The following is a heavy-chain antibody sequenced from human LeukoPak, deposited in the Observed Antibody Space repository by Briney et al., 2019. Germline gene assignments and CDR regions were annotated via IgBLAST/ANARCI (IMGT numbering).Heavy chain of an antibody. D-gene: IGHD6-13*01. CDR1: GYTFTGYY. CDR2: INPNSGGT. J-gene: IGHJ4*02. Sequence: GASVKVSCKASGYTFTGYYMHWVRQAPGQGLEWMGWINPNSGGTNYAQKFQGRVTMTRDTSISTAYMELSRLRSDDTAVYYCEAAGTVMKYYFDYWGQGTLVTVSS. CDR3: EAAGTVMKYYFDY. V-gene: IGHV1-2*02.